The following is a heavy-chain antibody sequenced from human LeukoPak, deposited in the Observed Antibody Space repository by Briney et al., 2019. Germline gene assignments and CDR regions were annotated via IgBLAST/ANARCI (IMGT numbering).Heavy chain of an antibody. J-gene: IGHJ6*04. D-gene: IGHD3-22*01. CDR3: ARDLLYHYDSSGMDV. Sequence: ASVKVSCKASGYTFTSYGISWVRQAPGQGLEWMGWISAYNGNTNYAQKLQGRVTMTTDTSTSTAYMELSRLRSDDTAVYYCARDLLYHYDSSGMDVWGKGTTVTVSS. CDR2: ISAYNGNT. V-gene: IGHV1-18*01. CDR1: GYTFTSYG.